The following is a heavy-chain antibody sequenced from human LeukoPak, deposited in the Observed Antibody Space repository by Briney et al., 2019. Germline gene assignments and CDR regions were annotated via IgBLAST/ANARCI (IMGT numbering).Heavy chain of an antibody. CDR1: GFTFSSHE. D-gene: IGHD2-15*01. CDR2: ISSSGTTI. CDR3: ARECCSGHYYGMDV. J-gene: IGHJ6*02. Sequence: PGGSLRLSCAASGFTFSSHEMNWVRQAPGKGLEWVSYISSSGTTIYYADSVKGRFTISRDNAQNSLYPQMNSLRAEDTAVYYCARECCSGHYYGMDVGGHGTTVTVSS. V-gene: IGHV3-48*03.